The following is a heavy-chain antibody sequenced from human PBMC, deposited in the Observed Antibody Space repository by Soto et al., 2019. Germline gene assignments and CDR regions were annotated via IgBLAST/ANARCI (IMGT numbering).Heavy chain of an antibody. CDR2: IYYSGST. Sequence: SETLSLTCTVSGGSISSSSYYWGWIRQPPGKGLEWIGSIYYSGSTYYNPSLKSRVTISVDTSKNQFSLKPSSVTAADTAVYYCARQGTPLDYYDSSGPFDYWGQGTLVTVSS. CDR3: ARQGTPLDYYDSSGPFDY. CDR1: GGSISSSSYY. D-gene: IGHD3-22*01. J-gene: IGHJ4*02. V-gene: IGHV4-39*01.